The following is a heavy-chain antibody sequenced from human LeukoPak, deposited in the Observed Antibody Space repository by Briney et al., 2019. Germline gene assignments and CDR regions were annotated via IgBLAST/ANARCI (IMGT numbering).Heavy chain of an antibody. Sequence: TGGSLRLSCAASGFTFSKYGMSWVRQAPGKGLEWVSSISSSSSYIYYADSVKGRFTISRDNAKNSLYLQMNSLRAEDTAVYYCARDLTNWNPFDYWGQGTLVTVSS. V-gene: IGHV3-21*01. J-gene: IGHJ4*02. CDR1: GFTFSKYG. D-gene: IGHD1-1*01. CDR2: ISSSSSYI. CDR3: ARDLTNWNPFDY.